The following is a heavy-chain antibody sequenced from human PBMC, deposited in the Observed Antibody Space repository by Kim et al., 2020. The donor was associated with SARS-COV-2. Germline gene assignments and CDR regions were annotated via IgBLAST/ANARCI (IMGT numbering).Heavy chain of an antibody. J-gene: IGHJ4*02. Sequence: SETLSLTCTVSGGSISSGDYYWSWIRQPPGKGLEWIGSIYYSGSPYYNPSLKSRVIISVDTSKNQFSLKLSPVTAADTAVYYCASTMVCGLRAFDYMGQG. D-gene: IGHD3-10*01. CDR1: GGSISSGDYY. CDR3: ASTMVCGLRAFDY. V-gene: IGHV4-30-4*01. CDR2: IYYSGSP.